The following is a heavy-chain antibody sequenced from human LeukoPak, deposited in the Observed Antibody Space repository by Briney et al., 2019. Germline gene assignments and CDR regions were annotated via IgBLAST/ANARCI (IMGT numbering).Heavy chain of an antibody. CDR1: GGSISSSSYY. V-gene: IGHV4-39*01. Sequence: SETLSLTCTVSGGSISSSSYYWGWIRQPPGKGLEWIGSVYYSGGTYYNPSFKSRVTISVDTSKNQFSLKLSSVTAADTAVYYCARRVRAYYYYIDVWGKGTTVTVSS. CDR3: ARRVRAYYYYIDV. J-gene: IGHJ6*03. CDR2: VYYSGGT.